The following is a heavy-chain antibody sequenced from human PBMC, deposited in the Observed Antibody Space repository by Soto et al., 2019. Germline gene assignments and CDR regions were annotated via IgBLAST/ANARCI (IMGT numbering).Heavy chain of an antibody. CDR1: GSSVTSTGYY. J-gene: IGHJ4*02. CDR3: PTVSAVSDDHYCAC. D-gene: IGHD6-19*01. Sequence: QVQLRESGPGLMRPSQTLSLTCTVSGSSVTSTGYYWTWIRQSPGKGLEWLGNILHHANADYSPSPETLLSLSLDSSKSQFSMQLNALQAADTPIYFCPTVSAVSDDHYCACCGQGALV. CDR2: ILHHANA. V-gene: IGHV4-30-4*01.